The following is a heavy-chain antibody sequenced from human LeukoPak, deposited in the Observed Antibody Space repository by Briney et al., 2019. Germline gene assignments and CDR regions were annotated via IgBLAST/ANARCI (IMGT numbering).Heavy chain of an antibody. CDR2: INWNGGST. CDR3: ARGYGSGSYTIFAY. V-gene: IGHV3-20*04. Sequence: PGGSLRLSCTASGFTFDDYGMSWVRQAPGKGLEWVSGINWNGGSTGYADSVKGRFTISRDNAKNFLYLQMNSLRAEDTALYYCARGYGSGSYTIFAYWGQGTLVTVSS. J-gene: IGHJ4*02. CDR1: GFTFDDYG. D-gene: IGHD3-10*01.